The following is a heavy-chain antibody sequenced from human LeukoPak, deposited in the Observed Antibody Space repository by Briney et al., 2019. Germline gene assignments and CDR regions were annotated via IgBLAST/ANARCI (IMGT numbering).Heavy chain of an antibody. CDR3: ARLPPTTYCTSTSCYTKHFDY. CDR2: IYPGGSDT. CDR1: GYSFTTYW. Sequence: GESLKISCQVSGYSFTTYWIGWVRQLSGKGLEWMEIIYPGGSDTRYSPSFQGQVTISADKSISTAYLQWSSLKASDTAIYYCARLPPTTYCTSTSCYTKHFDYWGQGTLVTVSS. D-gene: IGHD2-2*02. J-gene: IGHJ4*02. V-gene: IGHV5-51*01.